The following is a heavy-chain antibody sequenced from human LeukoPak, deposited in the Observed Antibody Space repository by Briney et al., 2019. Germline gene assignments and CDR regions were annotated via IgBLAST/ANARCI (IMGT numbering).Heavy chain of an antibody. J-gene: IGHJ6*02. CDR3: ARVPEIVHAVMDV. Sequence: SETLSLTCTVSGVSISSYYWSWIRQPPGKGLEWIGYIYYSGSTNYNPSLKSRVTISVDTSKNQFSLKLSSVTAADTAVYYCARVPEIVHAVMDVWGQGTTVTVSS. V-gene: IGHV4-59*01. CDR1: GVSISSYY. CDR2: IYYSGST. D-gene: IGHD3-16*02.